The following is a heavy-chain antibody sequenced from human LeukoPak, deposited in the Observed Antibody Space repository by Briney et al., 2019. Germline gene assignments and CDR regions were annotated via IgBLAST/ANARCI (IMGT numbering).Heavy chain of an antibody. CDR2: ILYDGSIQ. CDR1: GFSFSNYS. Sequence: GRSLRLSCAASGFSFSNYSMHWVRQAPGKGLDWVAVILYDGSIQNTADSVRGRFIISRDNYKNISFLQMSSLTTDDTAVYYCARGAILGAFNLMDYWGQGTLVTVSS. V-gene: IGHV3-30*04. D-gene: IGHD1-26*01. CDR3: ARGAILGAFNLMDY. J-gene: IGHJ4*02.